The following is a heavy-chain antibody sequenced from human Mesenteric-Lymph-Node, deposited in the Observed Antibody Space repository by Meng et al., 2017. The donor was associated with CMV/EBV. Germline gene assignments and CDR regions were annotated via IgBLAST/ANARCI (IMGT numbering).Heavy chain of an antibody. CDR1: GFTFSSYE. CDR3: ARGGCSGNSCYSGIGYYGMDV. V-gene: IGHV3-48*03. Sequence: GGSLRLSCAASGFTFSSYEMNWVRQAPGKGLEWVSYISSSGSTIYYADSVKGRFTISRDNAKNSLYLQMNSLRAEDTAVYYCARGGCSGNSCYSGIGYYGMDVWGQGTTVTVSS. D-gene: IGHD2-2*02. J-gene: IGHJ6*02. CDR2: ISSSGSTI.